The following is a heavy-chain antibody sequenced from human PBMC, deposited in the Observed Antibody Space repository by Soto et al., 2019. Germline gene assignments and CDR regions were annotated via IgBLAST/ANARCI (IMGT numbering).Heavy chain of an antibody. J-gene: IGHJ4*01. V-gene: IGHV3-30*18. D-gene: IGHD3-22*01. CDR2: ISYDGSLK. CDR3: AKDGARGSSSYLLDY. CDR1: GFTFSAYA. Sequence: QVQLVESGGGVVQSGRSPRLSCAASGFTFSAYAMHWVRQAPGKGLEWVALISYDGSLKYYTESVKGRFTLSRDNSKNTLYLQMNSLGAEDTAVYYCAKDGARGSSSYLLDYWGHGTLVTVSS.